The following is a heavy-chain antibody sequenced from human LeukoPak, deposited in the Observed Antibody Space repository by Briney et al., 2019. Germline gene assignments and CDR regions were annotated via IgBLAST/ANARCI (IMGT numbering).Heavy chain of an antibody. CDR2: ISSSGSNI. CDR1: GFTFSSYE. Sequence: QPGGSLTLSCAASGFTFSSYEMNWVRQAPGRGLEWVSYISSSGSNIYYADSVKRRFPLSREHAKNSLYLQMNSLRAEDTAVYYCARGYNWNGRYFDYWGQGTLVTVSS. J-gene: IGHJ4*02. D-gene: IGHD1-1*01. CDR3: ARGYNWNGRYFDY. V-gene: IGHV3-48*03.